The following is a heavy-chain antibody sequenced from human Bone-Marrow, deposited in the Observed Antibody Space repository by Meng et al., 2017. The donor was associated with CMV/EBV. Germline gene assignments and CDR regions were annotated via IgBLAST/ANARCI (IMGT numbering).Heavy chain of an antibody. D-gene: IGHD6-13*01. J-gene: IGHJ4*02. Sequence: GLFVGSDWWSWVRQPPGKGLEWIGAIYRSGSTNYNPSLKSRVTISVDKSKNQFSLKLSSVTAADTAVYYCARVGSIAAAGDFDYWGQGTLVTVSS. V-gene: IGHV4-4*02. CDR2: IYRSGST. CDR3: ARVGSIAAAGDFDY. CDR1: GLFVGSDW.